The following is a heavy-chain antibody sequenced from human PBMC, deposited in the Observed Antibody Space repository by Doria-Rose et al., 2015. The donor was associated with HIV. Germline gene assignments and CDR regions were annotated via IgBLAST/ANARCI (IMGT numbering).Heavy chain of an antibody. Sequence: QESGPVLVKPTETLTLTCTVSGVSLSSPGMGVSWIRQPPGKALEWLANIFSDDERSYKTPLESRLTIPRGTSKSQVVLAMTDMDPVDTATYYCARIKSSRWYHKYYFGFWGQGTLVIVSA. CDR3: ARIKSSRWYHKYYFGF. CDR1: GVSLSSPGMG. D-gene: IGHD6-13*01. CDR2: IFSDDER. J-gene: IGHJ4*02. V-gene: IGHV2-26*01.